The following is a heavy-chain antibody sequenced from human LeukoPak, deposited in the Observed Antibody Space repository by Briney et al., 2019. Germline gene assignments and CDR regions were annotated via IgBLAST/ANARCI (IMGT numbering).Heavy chain of an antibody. D-gene: IGHD1-26*01. CDR1: GGSLNGHY. Sequence: SETLSLTCAVYGGSLNGHYWSWIRQPPGKGLEWIGESGHRGGTKFNPSLKSRVTISADTSKNQFSLKLSSVTAADTAVYYCARDPSIVGATAAFDVWGQGTMVTVSS. CDR3: ARDPSIVGATAAFDV. V-gene: IGHV4-34*01. CDR2: SGHRGGT. J-gene: IGHJ3*01.